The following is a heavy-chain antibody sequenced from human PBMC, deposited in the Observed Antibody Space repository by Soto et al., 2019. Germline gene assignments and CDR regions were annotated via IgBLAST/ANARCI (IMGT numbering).Heavy chain of an antibody. D-gene: IGHD6-6*01. CDR3: ARVASSSSTLDY. J-gene: IGHJ4*02. Sequence: SETLSLTCAVYGGSFSGYYWSWIRQPPGKGLEWIWEINHSGSTNYNPSLKSRVTISVDTSKNQFSLKLSSVTAADTAVYYCARVASSSSTLDYWGQGTLVTVSS. V-gene: IGHV4-34*01. CDR2: INHSGST. CDR1: GGSFSGYY.